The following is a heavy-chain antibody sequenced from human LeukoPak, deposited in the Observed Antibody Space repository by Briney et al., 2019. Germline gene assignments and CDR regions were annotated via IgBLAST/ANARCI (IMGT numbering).Heavy chain of an antibody. V-gene: IGHV7-4-1*02. D-gene: IGHD4-17*01. CDR2: INTITGNP. CDR1: GYTFTNFA. CDR3: ARDRGDYAHYYYAMDV. J-gene: IGHJ6*02. Sequence: ASVKVSCKASGYTFTNFAINWVRQAPGQGPEWMGWINTITGNPTYAQGFTGRFVFSLDTSVSTAYLQINSLKAEDTAVYYCARDRGDYAHYYYAMDVWGQGTTVTVSS.